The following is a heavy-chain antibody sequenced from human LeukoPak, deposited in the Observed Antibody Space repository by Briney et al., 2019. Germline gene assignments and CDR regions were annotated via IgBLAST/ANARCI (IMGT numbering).Heavy chain of an antibody. D-gene: IGHD3-10*01. Sequence: GGSLRLSCSASGFTFSSYGMHWVRQAPGKGLEYVSAISSNGGNTDYADSVKGRFTISRDTSKNTLYVQMSSLRPEDTAVYYCVKAASGIYDYWGQGTLVTVSS. J-gene: IGHJ4*02. CDR1: GFTFSSYG. V-gene: IGHV3-64*05. CDR2: ISSNGGNT. CDR3: VKAASGIYDY.